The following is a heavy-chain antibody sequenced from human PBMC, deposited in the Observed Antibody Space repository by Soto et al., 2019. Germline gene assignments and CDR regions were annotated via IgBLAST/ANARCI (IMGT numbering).Heavy chain of an antibody. CDR3: ARDRNYDFWSGYYHRAFDI. V-gene: IGHV1-46*01. Sequence: ASVKVSCKASGYTFTSYYMHWVRQAPGQGLEWMGIINPSGGNTSYAQKFQGRVTITRDTSASTAYMELSSLRSEDTAVYYCARDRNYDFWSGYYHRAFDIWGQGTMVTVSS. J-gene: IGHJ3*02. CDR1: GYTFTSYY. D-gene: IGHD3-3*01. CDR2: INPSGGNT.